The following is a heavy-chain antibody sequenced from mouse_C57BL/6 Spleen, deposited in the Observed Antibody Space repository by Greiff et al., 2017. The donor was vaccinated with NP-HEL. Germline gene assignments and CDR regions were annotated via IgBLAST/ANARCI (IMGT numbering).Heavy chain of an antibody. CDR1: GFTFSSYG. D-gene: IGHD2-4*01. V-gene: IGHV5-6*01. CDR2: ISSGGSYT. J-gene: IGHJ4*01. CDR3: ARGYDYDVEGY. Sequence: EVKLVESGGDLVKPGGSLKLSCAASGFTFSSYGMSWVRQTPDKRLEWVATISSGGSYTYYPDSVKGRFTISRDNAKNTLYLQMSSLKSEDTAMYYCARGYDYDVEGYWGQGTSVTVSS.